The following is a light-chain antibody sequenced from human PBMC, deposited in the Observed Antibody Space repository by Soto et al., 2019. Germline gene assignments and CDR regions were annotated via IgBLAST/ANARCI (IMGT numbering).Light chain of an antibody. J-gene: IGKJ2*01. CDR1: QSVSSSY. Sequence: EIVVTQSPGTLSLSPGERATLSCRASQSVSSSYLAWYQQKPSQAPTLLIYGASTRATGIPDRFSGSGSGTDFTLTISRLEPEDFAVYYCQQYGSSPLYTFGQGTKLEIK. CDR2: GAS. V-gene: IGKV3-20*01. CDR3: QQYGSSPLYT.